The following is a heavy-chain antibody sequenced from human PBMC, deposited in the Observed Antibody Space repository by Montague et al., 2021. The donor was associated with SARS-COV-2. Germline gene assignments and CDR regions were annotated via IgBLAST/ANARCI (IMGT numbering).Heavy chain of an antibody. CDR2: INHTGNT. CDR3: ARGRIELSMIVVVMTGASYYMDV. D-gene: IGHD3-22*01. J-gene: IGHJ6*03. V-gene: IGHV4-34*01. CDR1: GESFSGHY. Sequence: SETLSLTCAVYGESFSGHYWAWIRQPPGKGLEWIGEINHTGNTNYNLSLKSRVTISVDTSKNQFSLKLRSVTAADTAVYYCARGRIELSMIVVVMTGASYYMDVWGKGTTVTVPS.